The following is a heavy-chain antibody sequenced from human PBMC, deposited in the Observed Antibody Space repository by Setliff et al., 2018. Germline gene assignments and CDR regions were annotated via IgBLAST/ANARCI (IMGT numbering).Heavy chain of an antibody. Sequence: GASVKVSCKASGYTFNNYGVAWVRQAPGQGLDWMGWVTIYNGNTKYAQNLQGRLTLSTDRSTNTVYMELGSLTTDDTAIYYCARVESMVRGKNILRHFDYWVPETLLGTVSS. V-gene: IGHV1-18*01. J-gene: IGHJ4*03. CDR1: GYTFNNYG. CDR2: VTIYNGNT. D-gene: IGHD3-10*01. CDR3: ARVESMVRGKNILRHFDY.